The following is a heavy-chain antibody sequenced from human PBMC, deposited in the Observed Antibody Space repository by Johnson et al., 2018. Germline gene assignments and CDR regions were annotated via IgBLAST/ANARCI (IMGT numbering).Heavy chain of an antibody. V-gene: IGHV4-59*01. D-gene: IGHD2-15*01. J-gene: IGHJ6*02. CDR3: ARGGYCSGGTCPFYYYGMDV. CDR2: IHYSGRT. CDR1: GGSTSTYY. Sequence: VQLQESGPGLVKHSETLSLTCTVSGGSTSTYYWNWIRQPPGKGLEWIGYIHYSGRTNYNPSLQRRVTITVATSQHQFSLKQTSVTAADTASYSCARGGYCSGGTCPFYYYGMDVWCRGTTVTVSS.